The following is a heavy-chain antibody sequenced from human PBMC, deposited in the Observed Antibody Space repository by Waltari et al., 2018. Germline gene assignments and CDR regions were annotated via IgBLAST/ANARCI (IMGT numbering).Heavy chain of an antibody. CDR1: GRSISGYY. J-gene: IGHJ5*02. V-gene: IGHV4-59*01. CDR3: ARFRYLGESSSWFDP. D-gene: IGHD3-16*01. CDR2: IYSSGST. Sequence: QVQLQESGPGLVKPSETLSLTCTVSGRSISGYYWSWIRQPPGKGLELIGYIYSSGSTNDNPALKSRVTISVDTSKNQFSRKLNSVTAADTAVYYCARFRYLGESSSWFDPWGQGTLVIVSS.